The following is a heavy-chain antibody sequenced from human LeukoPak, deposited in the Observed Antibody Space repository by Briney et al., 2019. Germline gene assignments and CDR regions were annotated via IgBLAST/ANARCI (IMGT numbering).Heavy chain of an antibody. V-gene: IGHV3-23*01. CDR1: GFTSSSYA. CDR2: ISGSGGST. CDR3: AKVRGTGYRGYYFDY. Sequence: GGSLRLSCAASGFTSSSYAMSWVRQAPGKGLEWVSAISGSGGSTYYADSVKGRFTISRDNSKNTLYLQMNSLRAEDTAVYYCAKVRGTGYRGYYFDYWGQGTLVTVSS. D-gene: IGHD3-10*01. J-gene: IGHJ4*02.